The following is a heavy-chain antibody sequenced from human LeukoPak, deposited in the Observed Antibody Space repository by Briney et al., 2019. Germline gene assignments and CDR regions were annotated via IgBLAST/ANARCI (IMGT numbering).Heavy chain of an antibody. CDR1: GGSISSGGYY. D-gene: IGHD3-22*01. CDR2: IYHSGST. J-gene: IGHJ3*02. V-gene: IGHV4-30-2*01. Sequence: PSETLSLTCTVSGGSISSGGYYWSWIRQPPGKGLEWIGYIYHSGSTYYNPSLKSRVTISVDRSKNQFSLKLSSVTAADTAVYYCARAGLREYYDSSAAFDIWGQGTMVTVSS. CDR3: ARAGLREYYDSSAAFDI.